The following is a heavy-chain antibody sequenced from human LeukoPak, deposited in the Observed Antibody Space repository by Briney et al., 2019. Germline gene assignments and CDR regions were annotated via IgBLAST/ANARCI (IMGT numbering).Heavy chain of an antibody. J-gene: IGHJ3*01. Sequence: SETLSLTXTVSGGSISSANHFWSCVRQSPGEGLEWIGYIHYDGRAHYNPSLKSRVSMSLDMSKNQFSLSLSSVTAADTAIYYCARDVITPGDSDGFDLWGQGTMVSVSS. D-gene: IGHD2-2*01. CDR3: ARDVITPGDSDGFDL. V-gene: IGHV4-30-4*08. CDR1: GGSISSANHF. CDR2: IHYDGRA.